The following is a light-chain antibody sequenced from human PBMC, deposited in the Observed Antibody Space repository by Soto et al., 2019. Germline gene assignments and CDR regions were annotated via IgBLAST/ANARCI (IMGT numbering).Light chain of an antibody. CDR2: GAS. CDR1: QSVGSIY. Sequence: EIVLTQSPGTLSLSPGEKATLSFRASQSVGSIYLAWYQQRPGQAPRLLIYGASNRATGIPVRFSGSGSGTDFTLTISSLEPEDFAVYYCQQRSNWVTFGGGTKVDIK. V-gene: IGKV3D-20*02. J-gene: IGKJ4*01. CDR3: QQRSNWVT.